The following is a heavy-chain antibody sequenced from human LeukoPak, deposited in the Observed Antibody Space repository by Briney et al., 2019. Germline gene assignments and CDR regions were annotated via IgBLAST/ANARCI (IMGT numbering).Heavy chain of an antibody. CDR1: GFTFSDYA. CDR2: IRGGGSVT. V-gene: IGHV3-23*01. D-gene: IGHD1-26*01. J-gene: IGHJ4*02. Sequence: GGSLRLSCVASGFTFSDYAMTWVRQAPGKGLEWVPAIRGGGSVTYYADSVKGRFTISRDNLKNTIYLQMSSLRGEDTAVYYSAKDWRGVGAYLDYWGQGTLVTVSS. CDR3: AKDWRGVGAYLDY.